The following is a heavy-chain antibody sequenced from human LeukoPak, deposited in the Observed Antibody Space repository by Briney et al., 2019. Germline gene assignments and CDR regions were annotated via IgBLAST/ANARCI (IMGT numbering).Heavy chain of an antibody. CDR3: ARAQRGCSANSCYLDP. D-gene: IGHD2-15*01. CDR2: ILYTGDT. V-gene: IGHV4-4*02. Sequence: SETLSLTCTVSGGSVSSGNWWNWARQSPGKGLEWIAEILYTGDTNYNPSLRSRVTLSIDNSNNEASLKLASVTAADSAVYYCARAQRGCSANSCYLDPWGPGILATVSS. CDR1: GGSVSSGNW. J-gene: IGHJ5*02.